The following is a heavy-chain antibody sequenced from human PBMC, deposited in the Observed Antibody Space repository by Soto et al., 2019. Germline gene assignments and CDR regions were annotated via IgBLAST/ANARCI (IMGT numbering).Heavy chain of an antibody. D-gene: IGHD3-10*01. CDR2: ISGTGDSS. CDR1: GFTFGSYA. Sequence: EVQLLESGGGLVQPGGSLRLSCAASGFTFGSYAMSWVRQAPGKGLEWVALISGTGDSSEYANSVKGRFTISRDYSKTTVFLQMNSLSAEDTAVYFCAKDNGNYGSGSFSHWGQGTLVTVSS. V-gene: IGHV3-23*01. J-gene: IGHJ4*02. CDR3: AKDNGNYGSGSFSH.